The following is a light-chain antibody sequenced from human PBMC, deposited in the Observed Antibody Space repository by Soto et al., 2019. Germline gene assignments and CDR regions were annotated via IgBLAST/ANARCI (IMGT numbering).Light chain of an antibody. J-gene: IGKJ2*01. CDR3: QQYYSPPYT. V-gene: IGKV4-1*01. CDR2: WAS. CDR1: QSVLYSSNNKNY. Sequence: DIVMTQSPDSLAVSLGERATINCKSSQSVLYSSNNKNYLAWYQQKPGQPPKLLIYWASTRGSGVPDRFSGSGSETAFTLTVSTPQAEDVAVYYCQQYYSPPYTFGQGTKLEIK.